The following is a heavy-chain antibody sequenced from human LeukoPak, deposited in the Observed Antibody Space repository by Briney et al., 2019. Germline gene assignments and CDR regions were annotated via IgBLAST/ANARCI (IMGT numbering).Heavy chain of an antibody. J-gene: IGHJ5*02. D-gene: IGHD3-16*01. CDR2: IYYSGST. Sequence: PSETLSLTCTVSGGSITSFYWSWIRQPPGKGLEWTGYIYYSGSTNYNPSLKSRVTISVDTSKNQFSLKLSSVTAADTAVYYCARHITPWGWFDPWGQGTLVTVSS. CDR3: ARHITPWGWFDP. CDR1: GGSITSFY. V-gene: IGHV4-59*08.